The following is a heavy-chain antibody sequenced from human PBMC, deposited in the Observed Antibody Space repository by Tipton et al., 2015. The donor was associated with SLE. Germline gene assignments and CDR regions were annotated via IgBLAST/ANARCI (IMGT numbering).Heavy chain of an antibody. Sequence: TLSLTCAVYGGSFSGYYWGWIRQPPGKGLEWIGEINHSGSTNYNPSLKSRVTISVDTSKNQFSLKLSSVTAANTAVYYCASQGWGYSSFWGQGTMVTVSS. CDR2: INHSGST. CDR1: GGSFSGYY. D-gene: IGHD6-19*01. CDR3: ASQGWGYSSF. J-gene: IGHJ3*01. V-gene: IGHV4-34*01.